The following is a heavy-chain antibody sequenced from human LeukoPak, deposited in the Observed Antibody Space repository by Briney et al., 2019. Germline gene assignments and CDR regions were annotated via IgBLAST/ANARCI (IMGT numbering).Heavy chain of an antibody. CDR3: AAARPYGSYYYYYGMDV. V-gene: IGHV1-58*01. D-gene: IGHD2-8*01. CDR2: IVVGSGNT. Sequence: ASVKVPCKASGFTFTSSAVQWVRQARGQRLEWIGWIVVGSGNTNYAQKFQERVTITRDMSTSTAYMELSSLRSEDTAVYYCAAARPYGSYYYYYGMDVWGQGTTVTVSS. J-gene: IGHJ6*02. CDR1: GFTFTSSA.